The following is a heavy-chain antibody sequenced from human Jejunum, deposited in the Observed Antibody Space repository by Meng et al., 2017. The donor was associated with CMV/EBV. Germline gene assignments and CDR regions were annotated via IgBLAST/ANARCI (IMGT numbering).Heavy chain of an antibody. J-gene: IGHJ4*02. CDR1: FTFSSYA. Sequence: FTFSSYAMNWVRQAPGKGLEWVSGISGSGGSTDYADSVKGRFTISRDNAKNSLFLQMNSLRAEDTALYYCAKAPSGGWNYFFYFDNWGQGTLVTVSS. V-gene: IGHV3-23*01. D-gene: IGHD1-7*01. CDR2: ISGSGGST. CDR3: AKAPSGGWNYFFYFDN.